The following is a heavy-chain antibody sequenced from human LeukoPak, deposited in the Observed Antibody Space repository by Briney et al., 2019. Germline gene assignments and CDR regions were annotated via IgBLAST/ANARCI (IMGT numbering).Heavy chain of an antibody. CDR1: GLSFSTYS. J-gene: IGHJ5*02. D-gene: IGHD2-2*03. V-gene: IGHV3-30-3*01. CDR3: ARVVTVVVPAAMLGWFDP. CDR2: ISYDENKK. Sequence: PGGSLRLSCAASGLSFSTYSMHWVRQAPGKGLEWMAFISYDENKKYYADSVKGRFTISRDNSKNTLYLQMNRLRAEDTALYCCARVVTVVVPAAMLGWFDPWGQGTLVTVSS.